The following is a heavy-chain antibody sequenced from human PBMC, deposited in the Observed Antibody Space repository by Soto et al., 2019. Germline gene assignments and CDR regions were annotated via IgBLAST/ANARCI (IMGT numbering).Heavy chain of an antibody. CDR2: MNPNSGNT. D-gene: IGHD1-1*01. V-gene: IGHV1-8*01. J-gene: IGHJ5*02. Sequence: QVQLVQSGAEVKKPGASVKVSCKASGYTFTSYDINWVRQATGQGLEWMGWMNPNSGNTAYAQKFQVRITRTSNTPRGTAHMELSTRRAEGTAGFYFGRQRSGGGGNGCDPWGQGTLVTVSS. CDR3: GRQRSGGGGNGCDP. CDR1: GYTFTSYD.